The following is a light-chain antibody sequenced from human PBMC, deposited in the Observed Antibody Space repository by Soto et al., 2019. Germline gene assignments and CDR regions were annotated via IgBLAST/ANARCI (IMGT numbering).Light chain of an antibody. CDR2: GAS. J-gene: IGKJ2*01. V-gene: IGKV3-20*01. CDR1: QSLNSGY. Sequence: IVLTQSPGTLSLSPGEGASVSCRASQSLNSGYLAWYQQKPGQAPRLLIYGASSRATGIPDRFSGSRSGTNFTLTISRLEPEDFAVYFCRQYGSAPYTFGQGTKLEIK. CDR3: RQYGSAPYT.